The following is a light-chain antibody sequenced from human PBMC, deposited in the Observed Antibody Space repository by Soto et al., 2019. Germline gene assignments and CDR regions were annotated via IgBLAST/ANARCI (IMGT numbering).Light chain of an antibody. J-gene: IGLJ2*01. V-gene: IGLV2-14*03. CDR1: SSDVGGYNY. Sequence: QSALTQPASVSGSPGQSITISCTGTSSDVGGYNYISWYQQHPGKAPKFIIYDVRNRPSRVSNRFSGSRSGNTASLTISGLQAEDEADYYCSSYTSSNTVIFGGGTKLTVL. CDR2: DVR. CDR3: SSYTSSNTVI.